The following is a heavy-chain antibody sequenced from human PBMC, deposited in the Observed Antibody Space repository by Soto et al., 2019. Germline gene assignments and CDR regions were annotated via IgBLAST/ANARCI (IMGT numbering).Heavy chain of an antibody. CDR2: ISSSSSYI. CDR1: GFTFSSYS. Sequence: GGSLRLSCAASGFTFSSYSMNWVRQAPGKGLEWVSSISSSSSYIYYADSVKGRFTISRDNAKNSLYLQMNSLRAEDTAVYYCASPGGSYYYYYGMDIWGQGTTVTVSS. V-gene: IGHV3-21*01. J-gene: IGHJ6*02. D-gene: IGHD2-15*01. CDR3: ASPGGSYYYYYGMDI.